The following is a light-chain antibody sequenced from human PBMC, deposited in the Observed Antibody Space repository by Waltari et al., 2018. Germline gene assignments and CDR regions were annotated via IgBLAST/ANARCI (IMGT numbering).Light chain of an antibody. CDR1: RSVTNTY. Sequence: EIVFTQSPGTLSLSPGDRATLPCRASRSVTNTYLAWYQQKPGQAPRLLIYGTSTRATGIPARFSGSGSGTDFTLTISSLEAEDFAVYYCQHRDHWPPDATFGPGTKVDI. CDR2: GTS. J-gene: IGKJ3*01. V-gene: IGKV3D-20*02. CDR3: QHRDHWPPDAT.